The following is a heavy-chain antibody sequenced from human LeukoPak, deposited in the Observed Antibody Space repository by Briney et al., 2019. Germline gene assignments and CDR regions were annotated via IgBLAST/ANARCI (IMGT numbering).Heavy chain of an antibody. D-gene: IGHD3-10*01. V-gene: IGHV4-4*02. CDR3: ARVITMARERWFDP. CDR1: GGSISRSYW. J-gene: IGHJ5*02. Sequence: PSETLSLTCAVSGGSISRSYWWTWVRQPPGKGLEWIGEIYHSGSTNYNPSLNSRVTISVDKSKNQLSLELSSMTAADTAVYYCARVITMARERWFDPWGQGILVTVSS. CDR2: IYHSGST.